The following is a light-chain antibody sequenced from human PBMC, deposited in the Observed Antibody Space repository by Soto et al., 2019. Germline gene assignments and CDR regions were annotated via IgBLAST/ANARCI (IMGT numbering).Light chain of an antibody. CDR1: SSDVGGYNY. CDR2: EVN. Sequence: QSVLTQPPPASGSPGQSVAISCTGTSSDVGGYNYVSWYQQHPGKAPKLMIYEVNKRPSGVPDRFSGSKSGNTASLTISGLQAEDEADYYCSSYTSSSTYVFGNGTKVTVL. CDR3: SSYTSSSTYV. V-gene: IGLV2-8*01. J-gene: IGLJ1*01.